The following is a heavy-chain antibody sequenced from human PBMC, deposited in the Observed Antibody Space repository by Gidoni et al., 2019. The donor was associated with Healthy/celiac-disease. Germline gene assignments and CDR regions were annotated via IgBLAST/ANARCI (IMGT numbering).Heavy chain of an antibody. CDR3: AGLKGVGATPTGFDY. J-gene: IGHJ4*02. Sequence: EVQLVQSGAEVKKPGESLKISCKGSEYSVTSYWIGWVRQMPGKGLEWMGIIYPGDSDTRYSPSFQGQVTISADKSISTAYLQWSSLKASDPAMYYCAGLKGVGATPTGFDYWGQGTLVTVSS. CDR1: EYSVTSYW. D-gene: IGHD1-26*01. CDR2: IYPGDSDT. V-gene: IGHV5-51*01.